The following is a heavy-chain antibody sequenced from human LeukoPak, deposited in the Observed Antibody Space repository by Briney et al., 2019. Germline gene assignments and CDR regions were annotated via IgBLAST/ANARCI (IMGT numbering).Heavy chain of an antibody. D-gene: IGHD6-19*01. CDR1: GFTFSSYS. CDR3: ARDSEYSSGFAIDY. Sequence: GGSLRLSCAASGFTFSSYSMTWVRQAPGKGLEWVSSISSSSSYIYYADSVKGRFTISRDNAKNSLYLQMNSLRAEDTAVYYCARDSEYSSGFAIDYWGQGTLVTVSS. V-gene: IGHV3-21*01. CDR2: ISSSSSYI. J-gene: IGHJ4*02.